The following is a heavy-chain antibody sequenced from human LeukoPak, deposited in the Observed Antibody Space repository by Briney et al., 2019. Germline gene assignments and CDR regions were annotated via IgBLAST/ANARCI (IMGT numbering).Heavy chain of an antibody. D-gene: IGHD5-12*01. Sequence: GGSLRLSCAASGFTFSSYAMSWVRQAPGKGLEWVSAISGSGGSTYYADSVKGRFTISRDNSKNTLYLQMNSLRAEDTAVYYCAKDPHGGYDFHDNYWGQGTLATVSS. CDR3: AKDPHGGYDFHDNY. CDR2: ISGSGGST. J-gene: IGHJ4*02. CDR1: GFTFSSYA. V-gene: IGHV3-23*01.